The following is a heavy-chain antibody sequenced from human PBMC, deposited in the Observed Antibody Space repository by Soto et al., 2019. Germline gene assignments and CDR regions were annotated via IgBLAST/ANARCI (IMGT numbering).Heavy chain of an antibody. Sequence: QLQLQESGSGLVKPSQTLSLTCAVSGGSISSGGYSWSWIRQPPGKGLEWIGYMYHSGSTYYYTSLKRRDTISIDRSQNQFSLKLSSVTAADTAVYYCARVPDYWVQGILVTVSS. J-gene: IGHJ4*02. D-gene: IGHD2-2*01. CDR1: GGSISSGGYS. CDR3: ARVPDY. CDR2: MYHSGST. V-gene: IGHV4-30-2*01.